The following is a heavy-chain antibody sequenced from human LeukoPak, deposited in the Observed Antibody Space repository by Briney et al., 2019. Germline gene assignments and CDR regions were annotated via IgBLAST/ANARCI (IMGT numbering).Heavy chain of an antibody. J-gene: IGHJ4*02. CDR3: ATGTYYYDSSGSRGYYFDY. CDR1: GGSISSYY. V-gene: IGHV4-59*01. CDR2: IYYSGST. D-gene: IGHD3-22*01. Sequence: PSETLSLTCTVSGGSISSYYWSWIRQPPGKGLEWIGYIYYSGSTNYNPSLKRRVTISVDTSKNQFSLKLSSVTAADTAVYYCATGTYYYDSSGSRGYYFDYWGQGTLVTVSS.